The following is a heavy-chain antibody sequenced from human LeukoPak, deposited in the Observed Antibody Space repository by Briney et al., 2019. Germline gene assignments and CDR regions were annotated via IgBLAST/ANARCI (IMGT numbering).Heavy chain of an antibody. V-gene: IGHV4-59*01. CDR2: IYHSGST. J-gene: IGHJ4*02. Sequence: SETLSLTCTVSGGSISSYYWSWIRQPPGKGLEWIGYIYHSGSTNYNPSLKSRVTISVDTSKNQFSLKLSSVTAADTAMYYCARAAVPAAHDYWGQGTLVTVSS. CDR3: ARAAVPAAHDY. D-gene: IGHD2-2*01. CDR1: GGSISSYY.